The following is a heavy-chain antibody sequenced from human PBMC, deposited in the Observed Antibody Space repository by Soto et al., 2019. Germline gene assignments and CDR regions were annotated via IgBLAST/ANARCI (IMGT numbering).Heavy chain of an antibody. CDR1: GFTFSSYA. J-gene: IGHJ6*02. D-gene: IGHD6-13*01. CDR2: ISYDGSNK. V-gene: IGHV3-30-3*01. CDR3: ARDTAAGTYYYYYGMDV. Sequence: TGGSLRLSCAASGFTFSSYAMHWVRQAPGKGLEWVAVISYDGSNKYYADSVKGRFTISRDNSKNTLYLQMNSLRAEDTAVYYCARDTAAGTYYYYYGMDVWGQGTTVTVSS.